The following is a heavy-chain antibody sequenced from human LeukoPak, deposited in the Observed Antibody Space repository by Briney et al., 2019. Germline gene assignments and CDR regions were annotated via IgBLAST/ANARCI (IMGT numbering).Heavy chain of an antibody. CDR3: ARVVRYCSSTSCRTGYDWFDP. CDR1: GGSISSSSYY. V-gene: IGHV4-39*07. J-gene: IGHJ5*02. D-gene: IGHD2-2*01. Sequence: ASETLSLTCTVSGGSISSSSYYWGWIRQPPGKGLEWIGSIYYSGSTYYNPSLKSRVTISVDTSKNQFSLKLSSVTAADTAVYYCARVVRYCSSTSCRTGYDWFDPWGQGTLVTVSS. CDR2: IYYSGST.